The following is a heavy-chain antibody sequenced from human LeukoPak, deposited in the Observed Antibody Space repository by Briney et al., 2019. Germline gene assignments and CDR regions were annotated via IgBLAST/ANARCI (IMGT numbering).Heavy chain of an antibody. CDR1: GFTFSSYA. J-gene: IGHJ4*02. CDR3: AKELAVAGRPLLDA. V-gene: IGHV3-23*01. CDR2: ISARDGST. Sequence: GGSLRLSCAPSGFTFSSYAMSWVRQAPGKGPEWVSGISARDGSTWFGDSGKGRFTISRDISKNTLYLQMNSLRADDTAVYYCAKELAVAGRPLLDAWGQGTLVTVSS. D-gene: IGHD6-19*01.